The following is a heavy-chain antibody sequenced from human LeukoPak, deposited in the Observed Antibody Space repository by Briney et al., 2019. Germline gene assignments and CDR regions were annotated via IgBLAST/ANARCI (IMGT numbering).Heavy chain of an antibody. Sequence: PGGSLRLSCAASGFTFSSYAMSWVRQAPGKGLEWVSAISGSGGSTYYADSVKGRFTISRDNSKNTLYLQMNSLRAEDTAVYYCARAYCGGDCYQDYWGQGTLVTVSS. D-gene: IGHD2-21*02. CDR3: ARAYCGGDCYQDY. J-gene: IGHJ4*02. CDR1: GFTFSSYA. V-gene: IGHV3-23*01. CDR2: ISGSGGST.